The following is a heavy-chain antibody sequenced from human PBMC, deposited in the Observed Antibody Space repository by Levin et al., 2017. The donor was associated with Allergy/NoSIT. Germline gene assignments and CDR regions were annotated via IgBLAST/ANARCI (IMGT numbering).Heavy chain of an antibody. Sequence: GASVKVSCKASGGTFSSYAISWVRQAPGQGLEWMGGIIPIFGTANYAQKFQGRVTITADESTSTAYMELSSLRSEDTAVYYCARGRDYYGSGSYYGLKDAFDIWGQGTMVTVSS. CDR2: IIPIFGTA. D-gene: IGHD3-10*01. J-gene: IGHJ3*02. CDR1: GGTFSSYA. CDR3: ARGRDYYGSGSYYGLKDAFDI. V-gene: IGHV1-69*13.